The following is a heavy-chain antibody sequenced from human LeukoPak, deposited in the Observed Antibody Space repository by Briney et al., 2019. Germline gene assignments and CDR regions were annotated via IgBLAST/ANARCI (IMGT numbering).Heavy chain of an antibody. CDR1: GFTFSDTW. CDR2: IRSDGSDT. J-gene: IGHJ3*02. Sequence: GGSLRLSCAASGFTFSDTWMHWVRQAPGKGLVWVSRIRSDGSDTRYAESVKGRFTISRDNAKNTLYLQMNSLRAEDTAVYYCARGITYYYDSSHAFDIWGQGTMVTVSS. D-gene: IGHD3-22*01. CDR3: ARGITYYYDSSHAFDI. V-gene: IGHV3-74*01.